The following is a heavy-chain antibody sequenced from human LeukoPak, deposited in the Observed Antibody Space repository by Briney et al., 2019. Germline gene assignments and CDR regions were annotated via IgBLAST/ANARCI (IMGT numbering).Heavy chain of an antibody. CDR1: GGSISSYY. J-gene: IGHJ3*02. CDR3: ARGYYDFWSGPPLRARLNAFDI. D-gene: IGHD3-3*01. CDR2: IYTSGST. Sequence: SETLSLTCTVSGGSISSYYWSWIRQPARKGLEWIGRIYTSGSTNYNPSLKSQVTMSVDTSKNQFSLKLSSVTAADTAVYYCARGYYDFWSGPPLRARLNAFDIWGQGTMVTVSS. V-gene: IGHV4-4*07.